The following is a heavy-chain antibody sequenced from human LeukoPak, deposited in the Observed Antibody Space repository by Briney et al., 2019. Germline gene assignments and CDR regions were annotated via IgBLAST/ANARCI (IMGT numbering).Heavy chain of an antibody. CDR2: ISGSGGST. CDR1: GFPFSSYA. J-gene: IGHJ3*02. CDR3: AKDHYVSGGGFDI. D-gene: IGHD3-10*01. V-gene: IGHV3-23*01. Sequence: GGSLRLSFAASGFPFSSYAMSWVRQAPGKGLEWVSAISGSGGSTYYADSVQGRFTISRDKSKNTLYLQMNSLRAKDTAVIFFAKDHYVSGGGFDIWGQGTMVTVSS.